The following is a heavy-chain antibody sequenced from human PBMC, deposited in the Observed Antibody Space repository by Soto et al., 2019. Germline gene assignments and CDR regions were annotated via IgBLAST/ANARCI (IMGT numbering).Heavy chain of an antibody. CDR1: GASGFTFSGYW. D-gene: IGHD5-12*01. CDR2: IKHDGSEK. V-gene: IGHV3-7*01. J-gene: IGHJ4*02. Sequence: VQLVESGGGLVQPGGSLRLSCGASGASGFTFSGYWMTWVRQAPGKGLEWVANIKHDGSEKNYVDSVKGRFTISRDNDRNSLYLQMNSLRDEDTAVYYCARGSGYDSYGVDYWGQGTLVTVSS. CDR3: ARGSGYDSYGVDY.